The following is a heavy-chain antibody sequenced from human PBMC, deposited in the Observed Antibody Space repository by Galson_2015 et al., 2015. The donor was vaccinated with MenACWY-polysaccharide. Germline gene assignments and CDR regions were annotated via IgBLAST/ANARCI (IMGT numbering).Heavy chain of an antibody. CDR3: ARGHYGLDV. Sequence: SLRLSCAASGFSLGGWYMSWIRQAPGKGLEWLSYISKSGDSIYYADSVMGRFTISRDNARNSLYLQVNSLEAEDTAIYYCARGHYGLDVWGQGTTVTVSS. V-gene: IGHV3-11*01. J-gene: IGHJ6*02. CDR1: GFSLGGWY. CDR2: ISKSGDSI.